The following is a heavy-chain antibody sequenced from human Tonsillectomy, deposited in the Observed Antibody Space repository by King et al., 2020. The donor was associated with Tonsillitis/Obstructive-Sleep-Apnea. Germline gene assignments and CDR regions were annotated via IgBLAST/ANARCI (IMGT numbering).Heavy chain of an antibody. CDR1: GGSFSAYY. V-gene: IGHV4-34*01. J-gene: IGHJ6*03. D-gene: IGHD2-2*01. CDR2: ITHSGST. CDR3: ARSELVVVPAAGNYYYYMDV. Sequence: VQLQQWGAGLLKPSETLSLTCAVYGGSFSAYYWSWIRQPPGMGLEWVGEITHSGSTNYNPSLKSRVTIAVDTSNNQFSLRLSSVTAADTAVYYCARSELVVVPAAGNYYYYMDVWGKGTTVTVAS.